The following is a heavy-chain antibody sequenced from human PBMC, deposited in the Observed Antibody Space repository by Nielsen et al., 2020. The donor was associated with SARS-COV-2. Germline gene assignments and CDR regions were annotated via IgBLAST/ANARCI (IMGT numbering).Heavy chain of an antibody. V-gene: IGHV3-30-3*01. CDR1: GFTFSSYA. Sequence: GESLKISCAASGFTFSSYAMHWVRQAPGKGLEWVAVISYDGSNKYYADSVKGRFTISRDNSKNTLYLQMNSLRAEDTAVYYCAREGGGIAAAAVLDYYYYYMDVWGKGTTVTVSS. CDR3: AREGGGIAAAAVLDYYYYYMDV. CDR2: ISYDGSNK. J-gene: IGHJ6*03. D-gene: IGHD6-25*01.